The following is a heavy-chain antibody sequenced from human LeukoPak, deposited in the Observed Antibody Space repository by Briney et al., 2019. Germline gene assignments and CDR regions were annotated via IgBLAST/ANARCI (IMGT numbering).Heavy chain of an antibody. Sequence: SETLSLTCAVYGGSFSGYYWSWIRQPPGKGLEWIGEINHSGSTNYNPSLKSRVTISVDTSKNQFSLKLSFVTAADTAVYYCARISSGCLDYWGQGTLVTVSS. CDR1: GGSFSGYY. D-gene: IGHD6-19*01. V-gene: IGHV4-34*01. J-gene: IGHJ4*02. CDR3: ARISSGCLDY. CDR2: INHSGST.